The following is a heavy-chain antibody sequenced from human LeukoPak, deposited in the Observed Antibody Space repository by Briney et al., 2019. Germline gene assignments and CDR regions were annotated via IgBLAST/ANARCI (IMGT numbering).Heavy chain of an antibody. J-gene: IGHJ5*02. CDR2: IYYSGST. Sequence: SETLSLTCAVSGGSISSGGYSWSWIRQPPGKGLEWIGYIYYSGSTYYNPSLKSRVTISVDTSKNQFSLKLSSVTAADTVVYYCARAGGYSSSWPSVNWFDPWGQGTLVTVSS. CDR1: GGSISSGGYS. CDR3: ARAGGYSSSWPSVNWFDP. D-gene: IGHD6-13*01. V-gene: IGHV4-30-4*07.